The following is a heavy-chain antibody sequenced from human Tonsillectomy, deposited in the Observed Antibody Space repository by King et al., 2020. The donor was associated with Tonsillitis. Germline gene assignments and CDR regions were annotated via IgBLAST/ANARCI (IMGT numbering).Heavy chain of an antibody. J-gene: IGHJ4*02. CDR1: GFTFSSYW. Sequence: VQLVESGGTLVQPGGSLRLSCAASGFTFSSYWMHWVRQAPGKGLVWVSRINSDESSTPYADSVKGRFTISRDNAKNTLDLQMNSLRAEDTAVYYCARAPGGYSYGSGDYWGQGTLVTVSS. CDR2: INSDESST. CDR3: ARAPGGYSYGSGDY. V-gene: IGHV3-74*01. D-gene: IGHD5-18*01.